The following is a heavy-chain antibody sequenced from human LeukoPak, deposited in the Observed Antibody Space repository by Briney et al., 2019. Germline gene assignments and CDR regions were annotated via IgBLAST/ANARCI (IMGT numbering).Heavy chain of an antibody. CDR2: IYYSGNT. CDR3: ARTTVVTPEYFDL. V-gene: IGHV4-59*01. J-gene: IGHJ2*01. D-gene: IGHD4-23*01. Sequence: SETLSLACTVSGGSISNYYWSWIRQPPGKGLEWIGYIYYSGNTNYNPSLKSRVTISVDTSKNQFSLKLSSVTAADTAVYYCARTTVVTPEYFDLWGRGTLVTVSS. CDR1: GGSISNYY.